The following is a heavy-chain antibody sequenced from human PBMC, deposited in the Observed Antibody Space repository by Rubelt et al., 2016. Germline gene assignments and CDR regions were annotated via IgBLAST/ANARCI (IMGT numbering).Heavy chain of an antibody. Sequence: QVQLQQWGAGLLKPSETLSLTCAVYGGSFSGYYWSWIRQPPGKGLEWIGEINHSGSTNYNPSLKRCVTISVDTSKNQFSLKLSSVTAADTAVYYCARGPRDTAMVSWGQGTLVTVSS. CDR2: INHSGST. J-gene: IGHJ4*02. CDR3: ARGPRDTAMVS. CDR1: GGSFSGYY. V-gene: IGHV4-34*01. D-gene: IGHD5-18*01.